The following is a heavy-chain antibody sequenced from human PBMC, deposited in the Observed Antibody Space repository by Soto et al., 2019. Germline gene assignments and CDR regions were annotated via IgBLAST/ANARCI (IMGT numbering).Heavy chain of an antibody. D-gene: IGHD2-21*02. Sequence: GGSLILSCVASGFTFSSYSMVWVRQAPGKGLEWVSYIFTTGTTIYYADSVKGRFTVSRDNAKNSVFLLLNSLRAEDTAVYYCARDKDCAFDYWGQGTPVTVSS. J-gene: IGHJ4*02. CDR2: IFTTGTTI. CDR3: ARDKDCAFDY. V-gene: IGHV3-48*03. CDR1: GFTFSSYS.